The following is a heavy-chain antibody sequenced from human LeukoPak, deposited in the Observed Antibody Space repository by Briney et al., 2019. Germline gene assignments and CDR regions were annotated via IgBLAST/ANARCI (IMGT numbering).Heavy chain of an antibody. CDR3: ARVDTAMTGRPSEYYFDY. D-gene: IGHD5-18*01. J-gene: IGHJ4*02. Sequence: SGTLSLTCTVSGGSISSYSWSWIRQPPRKGLEWVGYIYYSGSTNYNPSTKSRGTISVDTSKNQFSLKLSSVTVADTAVYYCARVDTAMTGRPSEYYFDYWGQGTLVTVSS. CDR2: IYYSGST. V-gene: IGHV4-59*01. CDR1: GGSISSYS.